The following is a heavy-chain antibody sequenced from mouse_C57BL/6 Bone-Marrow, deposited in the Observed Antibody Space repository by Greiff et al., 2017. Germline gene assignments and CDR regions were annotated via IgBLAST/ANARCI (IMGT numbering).Heavy chain of an antibody. Sequence: EVKLVESGGGLVQPKGSLKLSCAASGFSFNTYAMNWVRQAPGKGLEWVARIRSKSNNYATYYADSVKDRFTISRDDSESMLYLQMNNLKTEDTAIYYCVRQGLYGSGFYYFDYWGQGTTLTVSS. CDR1: GFSFNTYA. CDR2: IRSKSNNYAT. CDR3: VRQGLYGSGFYYFDY. D-gene: IGHD1-1*01. V-gene: IGHV10-1*01. J-gene: IGHJ2*01.